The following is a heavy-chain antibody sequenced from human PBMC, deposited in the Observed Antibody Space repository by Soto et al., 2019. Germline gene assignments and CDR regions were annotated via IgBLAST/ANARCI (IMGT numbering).Heavy chain of an antibody. Sequence: EVQLVESGGGLVQPGRSLRLSCAAAGFKFNDYAMHWVRQAPGKGLEWVSGINWNSGFIVYADSVKGRFTISRDNAKNYLYLPMNSLRPEAPDLYFCAKGMGYGDFSLVAGFDDWGLGTQVTVSS. CDR2: INWNSGFI. V-gene: IGHV3-9*01. J-gene: IGHJ4*02. CDR1: GFKFNDYA. CDR3: AKGMGYGDFSLVAGFDD. D-gene: IGHD4-17*01.